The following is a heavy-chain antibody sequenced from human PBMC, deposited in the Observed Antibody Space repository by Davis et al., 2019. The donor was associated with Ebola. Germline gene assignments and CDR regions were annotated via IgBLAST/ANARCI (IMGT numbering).Heavy chain of an antibody. D-gene: IGHD4-17*01. CDR2: ISYDGSNK. CDR1: GFTFSSYA. CDR3: ARGNLDYGDPNGPYAFDI. V-gene: IGHV3-30-3*01. J-gene: IGHJ3*02. Sequence: GESLKISCAASGFTFSSYAMHWVRQAPGKGLEWVAVISYDGSNKYYADSVKGRFTISRDNSKNTLYLQMNSLRAGDTAVYYCARGNLDYGDPNGPYAFDIWGQGTMVTVSS.